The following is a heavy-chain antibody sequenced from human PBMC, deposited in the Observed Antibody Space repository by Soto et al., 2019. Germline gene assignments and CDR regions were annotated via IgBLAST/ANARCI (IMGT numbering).Heavy chain of an antibody. D-gene: IGHD2-2*01. Sequence: QVQLVQSWAEVKKPGASVKVSCKASGYTFTSYYMHWVRQAPGQGLEWMGIINPSGGSTSYAQKFQGRVTMTSDTSTSTVYMELSSLSSEDTAVYYCARAGIVVVPAASYYFDYWGQGTLVTVSS. CDR3: ARAGIVVVPAASYYFDY. V-gene: IGHV1-46*01. CDR2: INPSGGST. CDR1: GYTFTSYY. J-gene: IGHJ4*02.